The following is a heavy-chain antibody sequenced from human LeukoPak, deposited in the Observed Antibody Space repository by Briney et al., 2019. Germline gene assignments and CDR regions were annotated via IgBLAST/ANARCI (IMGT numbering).Heavy chain of an antibody. J-gene: IGHJ6*03. V-gene: IGHV1-2*02. CDR1: GYTFTGYY. CDR3: ARDVQRRGDFWSGYRNAYYYYYMDV. CDR2: INPNSGDT. D-gene: IGHD3-3*01. Sequence: GASVKVSCKASGYTFTGYYMHWVRQAPGQGLEWMGWINPNSGDTNYAQKFQGRVTMTRDTSISTAYMELSRLRSDDTAVYYCARDVQRRGDFWSGYRNAYYYYYMDVWGKGTTVTVSS.